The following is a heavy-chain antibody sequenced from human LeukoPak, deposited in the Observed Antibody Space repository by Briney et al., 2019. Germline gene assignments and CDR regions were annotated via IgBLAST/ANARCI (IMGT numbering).Heavy chain of an antibody. J-gene: IGHJ3*01. V-gene: IGHV1-24*01. CDR2: FDPEDGET. D-gene: IGHD3-3*01. Sequence: GASVKVSCKVSGYTLTELSMHWVRQAPGKGLEWMGGFDPEDGETIYAQKFQGRVTMTEDTSTDTAYMELSSLRSEDTAVYYCATDLVLRFLEAPTPRWGQGTVVTVSS. CDR3: ATDLVLRFLEAPTPR. CDR1: GYTLTELS.